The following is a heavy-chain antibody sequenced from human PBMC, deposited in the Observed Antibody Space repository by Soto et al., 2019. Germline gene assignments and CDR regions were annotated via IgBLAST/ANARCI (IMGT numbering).Heavy chain of an antibody. CDR1: GFTFISYS. D-gene: IGHD2-15*01. V-gene: IGHV3-23*01. Sequence: PLSVCWGAAGFTFISYSMSLVSQAQGKGLEWVSAISGSGGSTYYADSVKGRFTISRDNSKNPPYLQMNSLRAEDTAVYYRAKQEDRVFDYPGEATLVSVSS. J-gene: IGHJ4*02. CDR3: AKQEDRVFDY. CDR2: ISGSGGST.